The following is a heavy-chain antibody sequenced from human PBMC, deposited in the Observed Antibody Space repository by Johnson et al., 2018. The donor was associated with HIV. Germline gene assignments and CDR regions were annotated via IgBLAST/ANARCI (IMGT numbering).Heavy chain of an antibody. CDR2: ISYDGSNK. Sequence: QMQLVESGGGVVQPGRSLRLSCAASGFTFSSYGMHWVRQAPGKGLEWVAVISYDGSNKYYADSVKGRFTISRDNSKNTLYLQMNSLRAEDTAVYYCAKDFIAAAGHDAFDIWGQGTMVTVSS. CDR3: AKDFIAAAGHDAFDI. V-gene: IGHV3-30*18. CDR1: GFTFSSYG. J-gene: IGHJ3*02. D-gene: IGHD6-13*01.